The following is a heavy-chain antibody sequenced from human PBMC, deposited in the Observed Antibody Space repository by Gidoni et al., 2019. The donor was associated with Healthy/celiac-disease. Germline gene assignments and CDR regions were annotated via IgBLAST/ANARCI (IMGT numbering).Heavy chain of an antibody. J-gene: IGHJ4*02. V-gene: IGHV4-39*01. CDR3: ARQKNYYGSGSYPH. D-gene: IGHD3-10*01. Sequence: QLQLQESGPGLVKPSEPLSLTCTVSGSSISSSSYYWGWIRQPPGKGLGWIGSIYYSGSTYYNPSLKSRVTISVDTSKNQFSLKLSSVTAADTAVYYCARQKNYYGSGSYPHWGQGTLVTVSS. CDR1: GSSISSSSYY. CDR2: IYYSGST.